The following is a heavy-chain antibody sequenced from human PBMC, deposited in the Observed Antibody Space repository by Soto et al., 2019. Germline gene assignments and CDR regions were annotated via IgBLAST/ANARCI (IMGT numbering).Heavy chain of an antibody. V-gene: IGHV1-69*01. CDR1: GGTFSSYA. Sequence: QVQLVQSGAEVKKPGSSVKVSCKASGGTFSSYAISWVRQAPGQGLEWMGGITPIFGTSNYAQKFQGRVTITADDSTGTAYMGLSRLGIEDHAVYYCGGGRVWFRELLEPFFEYLGQGTLVTVSS. J-gene: IGHJ4*02. D-gene: IGHD3-10*01. CDR3: GGGRVWFRELLEPFFEY. CDR2: ITPIFGTS.